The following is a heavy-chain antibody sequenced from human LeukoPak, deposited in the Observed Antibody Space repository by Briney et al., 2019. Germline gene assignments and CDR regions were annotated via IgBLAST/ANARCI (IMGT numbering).Heavy chain of an antibody. V-gene: IGHV3-74*01. D-gene: IGHD1-1*01. J-gene: IGHJ4*02. CDR1: GFTFGNAW. CDR2: INIDGSTT. CDR3: ISDHTGHDDY. Sequence: PGGSLRLSCAASGFTFGNAWMSWVRQAPGKGLVWVSRINIDGSTTTYADSVKGRFTISRDNAKNTLSLQMNSLRADDTAVYYCISDHTGHDDYWGQGTLVTVSS.